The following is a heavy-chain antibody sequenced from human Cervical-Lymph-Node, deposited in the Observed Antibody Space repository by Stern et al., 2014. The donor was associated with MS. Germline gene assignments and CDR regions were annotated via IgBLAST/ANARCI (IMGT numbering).Heavy chain of an antibody. CDR2: IYWDDDK. CDR3: ARAIAVAGTTLFDY. J-gene: IGHJ4*02. Sequence: QVTLRESGPTLVKPTQTLTLTCTFSGFSLSTSGVGVGWIRQPPGKALEGLALIYWDDDKRYTPSLKSRLTITKDTSKNQVVLTMTNMDPVDTATYYCARAIAVAGTTLFDYWGQGTLVTVSS. V-gene: IGHV2-5*02. D-gene: IGHD6-19*01. CDR1: GFSLSTSGVG.